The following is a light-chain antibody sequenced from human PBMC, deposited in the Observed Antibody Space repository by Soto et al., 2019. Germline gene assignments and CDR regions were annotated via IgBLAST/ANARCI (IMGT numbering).Light chain of an antibody. CDR3: RQYNNRPPET. CDR1: QSVGSN. Sequence: EIVMTQSPATLSVSPGERATLSCRARQSVGSNLAWYQQKPGQAPRLLIYGASTRATGSPARFSGSGSGTEFSLTISSLQSEDVATSYCRQYNNRPPETFGQGTKLE. CDR2: GAS. V-gene: IGKV3-15*01. J-gene: IGKJ2*01.